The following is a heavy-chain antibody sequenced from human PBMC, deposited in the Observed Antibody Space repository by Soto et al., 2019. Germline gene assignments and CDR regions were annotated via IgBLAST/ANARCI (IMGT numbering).Heavy chain of an antibody. D-gene: IGHD2-2*01. CDR1: GGTFSSYA. V-gene: IGHV1-69*01. CDR2: IIPISETT. J-gene: IGHJ6*02. Sequence: QVQLVQSGAEVKKPGSSVKVSCKASGGTFSSYAISWVRQAPGQGLEWMGGIIPISETTNYAQKFQGRVTITADESTRTAYMELSSLRSEDTAVYYCARSQGSSTSLEIYYYYYYGMDVWGQGTTVTVSS. CDR3: ARSQGSSTSLEIYYYYYYGMDV.